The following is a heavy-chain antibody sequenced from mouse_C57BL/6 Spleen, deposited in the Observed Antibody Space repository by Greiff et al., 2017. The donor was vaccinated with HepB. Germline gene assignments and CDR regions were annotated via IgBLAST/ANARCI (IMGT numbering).Heavy chain of an antibody. CDR1: GYTFTSYW. V-gene: IGHV1-52*01. CDR3: ARGGLRVLTVYFDV. CDR2: IDPSDSET. D-gene: IGHD2-4*01. Sequence: QVQLQQPGAELVRPGSSVKLSCKASGYTFTSYWMHWVKQRPIQGLEWIGNIDPSDSETHYNQKFKDKATLTVDKSSSTAYMQLSSLTSEDSAVYYCARGGLRVLTVYFDVWGTGTTVTVSS. J-gene: IGHJ1*03.